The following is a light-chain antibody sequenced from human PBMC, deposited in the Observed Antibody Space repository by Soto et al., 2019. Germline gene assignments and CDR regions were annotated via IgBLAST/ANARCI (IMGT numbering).Light chain of an antibody. J-gene: IGKJ1*01. V-gene: IGKV1-5*03. CDR2: KAS. Sequence: DIQIIQSPSTLSASVGGTVTITFRASQSISSWLAWYQQKPGIAPKLLIYKASTLQSGVPSRFSGSGYGTVFTLTISRLQPDDSATYYCQQYDVYSTFGQGTKVDIK. CDR3: QQYDVYST. CDR1: QSISSW.